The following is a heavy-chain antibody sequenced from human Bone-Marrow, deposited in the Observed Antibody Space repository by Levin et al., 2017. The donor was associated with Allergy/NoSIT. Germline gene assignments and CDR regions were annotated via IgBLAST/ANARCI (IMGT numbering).Heavy chain of an antibody. CDR2: IHHTETT. J-gene: IGHJ4*02. CDR1: GASISQSNW. Sequence: SETLSLTCAVSGASISQSNWWSWVRQSPGRGLEWIGEIHHTETTNINPSLESRVTISIDKSKNHLSLRLNSVTAADTAVYFCAKFSPRSPQLLYGVWDYWGQGILVIVSS. CDR3: AKFSPRSPQLLYGVWDY. V-gene: IGHV4-4*02. D-gene: IGHD3-10*02.